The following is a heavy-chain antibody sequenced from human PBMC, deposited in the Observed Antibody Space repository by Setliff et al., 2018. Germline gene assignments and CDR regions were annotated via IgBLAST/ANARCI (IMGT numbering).Heavy chain of an antibody. CDR1: GYTFTTYA. J-gene: IGHJ6*03. D-gene: IGHD3-10*01. CDR3: ARASRFGTIKYRGDYHMDV. Sequence: ASVKVSCKASGYTFTTYAISWMRQAPGQGLEWMGWINTNTGNPSYAQGFTGRFVFSLDTSVSTAYLQISSLKAEDTALYYCARASRFGTIKYRGDYHMDVWGKGTTVTVS. CDR2: INTNTGNP. V-gene: IGHV7-4-1*02.